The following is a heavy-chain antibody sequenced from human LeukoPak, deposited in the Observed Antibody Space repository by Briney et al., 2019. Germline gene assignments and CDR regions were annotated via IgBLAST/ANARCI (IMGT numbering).Heavy chain of an antibody. CDR2: ISSSSSTI. V-gene: IGHV3-48*01. D-gene: IGHD6-19*01. CDR3: ARDRPAVADWENYFDY. J-gene: IGHJ4*02. CDR1: GFTFSSYS. Sequence: GGSLRLSCAASGFTFSSYSMNWVRQAPGKGLEWVSYISSSSSTIYYADSVKGRFTISRDNAKNSLYLQMNSLRAEDTAVYYCARDRPAVADWENYFDYWGQGTLVTVSS.